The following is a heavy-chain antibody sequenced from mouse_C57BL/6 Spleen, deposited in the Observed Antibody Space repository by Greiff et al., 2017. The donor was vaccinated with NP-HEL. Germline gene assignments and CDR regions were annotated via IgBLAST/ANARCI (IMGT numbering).Heavy chain of an antibody. Sequence: QVQLQQSGPELVKPGASVKISCKASGYAFSSSWMNWVKQRPGKGLEWIGRIYPGDGDTNYNGKFKGKATLTADKSSSTAYMQLSSLTSEDSAVYFCAQGDYDGFAYWGQGTLVTVSA. J-gene: IGHJ3*01. CDR2: IYPGDGDT. CDR3: AQGDYDGFAY. CDR1: GYAFSSSW. V-gene: IGHV1-82*01. D-gene: IGHD2-4*01.